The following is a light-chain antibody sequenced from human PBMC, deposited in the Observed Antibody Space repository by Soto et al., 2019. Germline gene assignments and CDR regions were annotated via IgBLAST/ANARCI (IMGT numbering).Light chain of an antibody. Sequence: EIVLTQSPGTLSLSPGERATLSCRASQSVSSNYLAWYQQKPGQAPRLLIYGASSRATGIPDRFSGSGSGTDFTLTISRLQPEDFAVYYCHQYVTSTPTFGQWTKWEIQ. CDR3: HQYVTSTPT. J-gene: IGKJ1*01. V-gene: IGKV3-20*01. CDR1: QSVSSNY. CDR2: GAS.